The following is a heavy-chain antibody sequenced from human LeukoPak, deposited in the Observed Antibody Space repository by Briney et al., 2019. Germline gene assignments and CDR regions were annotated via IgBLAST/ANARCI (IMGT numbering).Heavy chain of an antibody. CDR3: ARSHAPGSYSVEY. D-gene: IGHD3-10*01. J-gene: IGHJ4*02. CDR1: GFTLSNYA. CDR2: IKSDGSST. Sequence: PGGSLRLSCEASGFTLSNYAMHWVRQAPGKGLVWVSRIKSDGSSTTYADSVKGRFTISRDNAKNTLYLQMNSLRVEDTAVYYCARSHAPGSYSVEYWGQGTLVTVSS. V-gene: IGHV3-74*01.